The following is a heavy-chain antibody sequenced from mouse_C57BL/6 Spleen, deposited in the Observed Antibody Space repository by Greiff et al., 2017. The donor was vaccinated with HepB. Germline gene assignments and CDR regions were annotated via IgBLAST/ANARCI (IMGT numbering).Heavy chain of an antibody. Sequence: QVQLQQPGTELVKPGASVKLSCKASGYTFTSYWMHWVKQRPGQGLEWIGNINPSNGGTNYNEKFKSKATLTVDKSSSTAYMQLSSLTSEDSAVYDCAAITTVVEYAMDYWGQGTSVTVSS. J-gene: IGHJ4*01. CDR3: AAITTVVEYAMDY. CDR2: INPSNGGT. CDR1: GYTFTSYW. D-gene: IGHD1-1*01. V-gene: IGHV1-53*01.